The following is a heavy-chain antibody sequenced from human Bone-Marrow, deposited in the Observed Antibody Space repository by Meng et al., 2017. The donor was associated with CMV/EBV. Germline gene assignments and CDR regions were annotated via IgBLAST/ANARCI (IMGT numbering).Heavy chain of an antibody. CDR2: ISSSSSYI. V-gene: IGHV3-21*01. J-gene: IGHJ4*02. CDR1: GFTFSNYG. Sequence: GESLKISCAVSGFTFSNYGMNWVRQAPGKGLEWVSSISSSSSYIYYADSVKGRFTISRDNAKNSLYLQMNSLRAEDTAVYYCARDFSYFDYWGQGTLVTVSS. CDR3: ARDFSYFDY. D-gene: IGHD2/OR15-2a*01.